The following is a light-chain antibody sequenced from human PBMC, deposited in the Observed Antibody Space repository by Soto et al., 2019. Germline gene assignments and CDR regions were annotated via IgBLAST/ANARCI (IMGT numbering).Light chain of an antibody. J-gene: IGKJ4*01. CDR3: QQYYTTPLS. V-gene: IGKV4-1*01. CDR2: WAS. Sequence: DIVMTQSPDSLDVSLGERATINCKSSQSVLDSSKNKNYLAWYQQKPGQPPKLLFYWASTRESGVPGRFSGSGSGTDFTLTISRLQAEDVAVYYCQQYYTTPLSFGGGTKVEIK. CDR1: QSVLDSSKNKNY.